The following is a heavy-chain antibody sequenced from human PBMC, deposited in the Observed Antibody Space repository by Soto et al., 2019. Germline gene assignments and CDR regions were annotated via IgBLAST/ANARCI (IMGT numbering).Heavy chain of an antibody. Sequence: QLHLVQSGAVVKKPGASVTVSCSASGYPVTAYYMHWVRQAPGRGLEWMGGINPATGAAKYTQTFQGRATMTRDTSTSPVFMELRGLKSADTAVFSCARGGGVGVAGSAAFDMWGQGTLVTVSS. CDR2: INPATGAA. D-gene: IGHD3-3*01. V-gene: IGHV1-2*02. CDR3: ARGGGVGVAGSAAFDM. J-gene: IGHJ3*02. CDR1: GYPVTAYY.